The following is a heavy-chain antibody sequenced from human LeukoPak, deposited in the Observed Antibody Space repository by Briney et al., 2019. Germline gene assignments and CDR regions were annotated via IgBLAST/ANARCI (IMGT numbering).Heavy chain of an antibody. J-gene: IGHJ3*02. CDR1: GFTFSSYG. CDR2: ISGSGGST. CDR3: AKGGSSWYDAFDI. Sequence: PGGSLRLSCAASGFTFSSYGMSWVRQAPGKGLEWVSAISGSGGSTYYADSVKGRFTISRDNSKNTLYLQMDSLRAEDTAVYYCAKGGSSWYDAFDIWGQGTMVTVSS. V-gene: IGHV3-23*01. D-gene: IGHD6-13*01.